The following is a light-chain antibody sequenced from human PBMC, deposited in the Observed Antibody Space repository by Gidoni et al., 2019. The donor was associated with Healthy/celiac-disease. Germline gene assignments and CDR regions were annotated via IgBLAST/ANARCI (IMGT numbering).Light chain of an antibody. Sequence: DIVLTQSPGTLSLSPGERATLSCRASQSVSSSYLVWYQQKPGQAPRLLIYGASSRATGIPDRFSGSGSGTDFTLTISRLEPEDFAVYYCQQYGSSQYTFXXXTKLEI. CDR3: QQYGSSQYT. CDR1: QSVSSSY. V-gene: IGKV3-20*01. CDR2: GAS. J-gene: IGKJ2*01.